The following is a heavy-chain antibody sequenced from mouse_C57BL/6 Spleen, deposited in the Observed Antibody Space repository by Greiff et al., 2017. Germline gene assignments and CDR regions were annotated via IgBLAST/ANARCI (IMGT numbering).Heavy chain of an antibody. J-gene: IGHJ3*01. CDR1: GFHIKDYY. CDR2: IDPEDGDT. CDR3: TTGYYYDYDVGAY. V-gene: IGHV14-1*01. D-gene: IGHD2-4*01. Sequence: VHVKQSGAELVRPGASVKLSCTASGFHIKDYYMHWVKQRPEQGLAWIGRIDPEDGDTEYAPTFQGKATMTADTSSNTAYLQLSSLTSEDTAVYYCTTGYYYDYDVGAYWGQGTLVTVSA.